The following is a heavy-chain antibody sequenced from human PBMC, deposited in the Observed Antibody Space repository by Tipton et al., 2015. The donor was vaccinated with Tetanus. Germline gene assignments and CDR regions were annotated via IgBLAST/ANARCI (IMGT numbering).Heavy chain of an antibody. CDR2: IDPSDSYT. J-gene: IGHJ3*02. V-gene: IGHV5-10-1*01. Sequence: VQLVQSGAEVKKPGESLRISCKGSGYSFTSYWISWVRQMPGKGLEWMGRIDPSDSYTNYSPSFQGHVTISADKSISTAYLQWSSLKASDTAMYYCARPWAGYDSSGSERDAFDIWGQGTMVTVSS. CDR3: ARPWAGYDSSGSERDAFDI. D-gene: IGHD3-22*01. CDR1: GYSFTSYW.